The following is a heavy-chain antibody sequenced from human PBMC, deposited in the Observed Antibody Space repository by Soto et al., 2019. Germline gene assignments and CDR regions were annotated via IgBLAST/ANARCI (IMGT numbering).Heavy chain of an antibody. Sequence: QVQLVQSGAEVKKPGASVMISCKASGYTFSSYYMYWVRQAPGQGLEWMGIINPGGGSARSAQKFQGRVTLTRDTSTSTVYMELSSLRSDDTAVYYCARGMHPIRMPGPGEYPFDYWGQGTLVSVSS. J-gene: IGHJ4*02. CDR1: GYTFSSYY. V-gene: IGHV1-46*01. CDR2: INPGGGSA. CDR3: ARGMHPIRMPGPGEYPFDY. D-gene: IGHD2-2*01.